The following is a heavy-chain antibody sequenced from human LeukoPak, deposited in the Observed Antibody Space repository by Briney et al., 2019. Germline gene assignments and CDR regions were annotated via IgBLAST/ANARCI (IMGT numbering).Heavy chain of an antibody. V-gene: IGHV3-7*03. J-gene: IGHJ3*01. Sequence: GGSLRLSCAVSGFTFSGFWMSWSRQAPGKGLEWVASINSDGSEGYYADVVKGRFTISRDNAKNSLYLQINSLRAEDTAVYYCARSSYSSSSSVWGQGTMVTISS. CDR1: GFTFSGFW. CDR3: ARSSYSSSSSV. CDR2: INSDGSEG. D-gene: IGHD6-6*01.